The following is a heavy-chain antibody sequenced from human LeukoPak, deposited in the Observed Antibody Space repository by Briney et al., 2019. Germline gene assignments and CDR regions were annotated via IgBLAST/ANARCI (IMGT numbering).Heavy chain of an antibody. J-gene: IGHJ4*02. CDR1: GFTFDDYA. CDR3: VKVTAAGFVDH. Sequence: SGGSLRLSCAASGFTFDDYAMHWVRQAPGKGLEWVSGIGWNSGGIVYADSVKGRFTISRDNAKNPLYLQMNSLGAEDTALYYCVKVTAAGFVDHWGQGTLVTVSS. CDR2: IGWNSGGI. D-gene: IGHD6-13*01. V-gene: IGHV3-9*01.